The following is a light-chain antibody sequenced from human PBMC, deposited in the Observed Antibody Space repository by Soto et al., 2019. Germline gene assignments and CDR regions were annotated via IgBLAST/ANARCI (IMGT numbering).Light chain of an antibody. Sequence: EVVLTQSPAPVSVSPGEGVTLSCRASQTISNDLAWYQQKPGQAPRLLLHGASTRATGVPARFSGVGSGTEFTLTSSSVQSEDFAFYYCQQNNKWPPVTFGGGTKVEIK. V-gene: IGKV3-15*01. CDR2: GAS. J-gene: IGKJ4*01. CDR3: QQNNKWPPVT. CDR1: QTISND.